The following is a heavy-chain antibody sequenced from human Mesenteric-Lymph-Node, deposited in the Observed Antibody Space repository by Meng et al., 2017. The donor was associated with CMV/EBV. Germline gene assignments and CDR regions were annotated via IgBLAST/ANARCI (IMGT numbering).Heavy chain of an antibody. CDR3: AYFGDLPPLW. V-gene: IGHV6-1*01. CDR2: TDYSSESYN. J-gene: IGHJ4*02. CDR1: GDIIHRNIAG. Sequence: QPSCPGLVKCLLTRYGTVTTSGDIIHRNIAGCDWIRLSPSVGLEWLGMTDYSSESYNDYAVSVKSRISVNLDTSKNQLSPHLNFVTPEDTAVYYCAYFGDLPPLWWGQGTLVTVSS. D-gene: IGHD3-16*01.